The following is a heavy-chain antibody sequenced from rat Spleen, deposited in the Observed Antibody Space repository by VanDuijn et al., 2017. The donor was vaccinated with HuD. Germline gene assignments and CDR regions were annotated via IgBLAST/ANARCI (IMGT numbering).Heavy chain of an antibody. CDR2: ISPGGGST. V-gene: IGHV5-19*01. CDR1: GFTFSNYG. D-gene: IGHD1-10*01. Sequence: EVQLVESAGGLVQPGRSLKLSCAASGFTFSNYGMHWIRQAPTKGLEWVASISPGGGSTYYRDSVKGRFTTSRDNAKSTLYLQMDSLRSEDTATYYGARHGIYNNYGWFAYWGQGTLVTVSS. J-gene: IGHJ3*01. CDR3: ARHGIYNNYGWFAY.